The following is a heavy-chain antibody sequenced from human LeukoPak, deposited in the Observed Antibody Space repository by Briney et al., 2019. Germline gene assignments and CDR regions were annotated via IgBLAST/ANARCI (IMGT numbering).Heavy chain of an antibody. CDR2: IYHSGST. CDR3: ARDTAYYYDSSGYYSDAFDI. D-gene: IGHD3-22*01. Sequence: PSETLSLTCTVPGYSISSGYYWGWIRQPPGKGLEWIGSIYHSGSTYYNPSLKSRVTISVDTSKNQFSLKLSSVTAADTAVYYCARDTAYYYDSSGYYSDAFDIWGQGTMVTVSS. V-gene: IGHV4-38-2*02. J-gene: IGHJ3*02. CDR1: GYSISSGYY.